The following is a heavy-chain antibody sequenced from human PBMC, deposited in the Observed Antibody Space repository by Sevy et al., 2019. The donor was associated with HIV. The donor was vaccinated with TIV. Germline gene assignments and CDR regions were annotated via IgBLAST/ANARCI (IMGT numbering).Heavy chain of an antibody. CDR2: IYYSGST. Sequence: SETLSLTCTVSGGSISSSSYYWGWLRQPPGKGLEWIGSIYYSGSTYYNPSLKSRVTKSVDTSKNQFSLKLSSVTAADTAVYYCARQTYYETSGYPYYFDYWGQGTLVTVSS. CDR3: ARQTYYETSGYPYYFDY. J-gene: IGHJ4*02. V-gene: IGHV4-39*01. CDR1: GGSISSSSYY. D-gene: IGHD3-22*01.